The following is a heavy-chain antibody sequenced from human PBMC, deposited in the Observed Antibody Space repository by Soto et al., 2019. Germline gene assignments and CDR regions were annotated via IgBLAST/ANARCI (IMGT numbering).Heavy chain of an antibody. Sequence: GGLRLSCAASGFTFSSYAMSWVRQAPGKGLEWVSAISGSGGSTYYADSVKGRFTISRDNSKNTLYLQMNSLRAADTAIYYCAKDRDRLGIKDYWGQGTLVTVSS. CDR2: ISGSGGST. CDR3: AKDRDRLGIKDY. D-gene: IGHD7-27*01. V-gene: IGHV3-23*01. J-gene: IGHJ4*02. CDR1: GFTFSSYA.